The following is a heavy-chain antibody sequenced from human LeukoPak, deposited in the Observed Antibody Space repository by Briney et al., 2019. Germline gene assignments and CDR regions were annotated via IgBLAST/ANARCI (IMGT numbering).Heavy chain of an antibody. CDR3: ARDSGWYTMYYFDY. CDR2: ISAYSGNT. Sequence: SVKVSCKASGGTFSSYAISWVRQAPGQGLEWMGWISAYSGNTNYAQKLQGRVTMTTDTSTSTAYMELRSLRSDDTAVYYCARDSGWYTMYYFDYWGQGTLVTVSS. D-gene: IGHD2-15*01. J-gene: IGHJ4*02. V-gene: IGHV1-18*01. CDR1: GGTFSSYA.